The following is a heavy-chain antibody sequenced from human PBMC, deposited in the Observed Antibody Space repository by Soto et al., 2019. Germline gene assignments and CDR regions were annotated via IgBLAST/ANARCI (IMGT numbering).Heavy chain of an antibody. Sequence: PGGSLRLSCAASGFTFSDYAMDWVRQAPGKVLEWVAVISRDGSNKYYAESVKGRFTISRDNSKNTVYLQMNSLKVEDTALYYCARDSSGWYNFDYWGQGTVVTVSS. CDR2: ISRDGSNK. CDR1: GFTFSDYA. D-gene: IGHD6-19*01. J-gene: IGHJ4*02. CDR3: ARDSSGWYNFDY. V-gene: IGHV3-30-3*01.